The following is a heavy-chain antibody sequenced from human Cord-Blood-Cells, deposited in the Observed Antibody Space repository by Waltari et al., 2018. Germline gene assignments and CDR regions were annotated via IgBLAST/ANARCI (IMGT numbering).Heavy chain of an antibody. Sequence: QVQLVQSGAEVKKPGASVKVSCKASGYTFTSYYMHWVRQAPGKGLEWVAVISYDGSNKYYADSVKGRFTISRDNSKNTLYLQMNSLRAEDTAVYYCAREETTRGFDYWGQGTLVTVSS. V-gene: IGHV3-30-3*01. CDR3: AREETTRGFDY. D-gene: IGHD4-17*01. CDR2: ISYDGSNK. CDR1: GYTFTSYY. J-gene: IGHJ4*02.